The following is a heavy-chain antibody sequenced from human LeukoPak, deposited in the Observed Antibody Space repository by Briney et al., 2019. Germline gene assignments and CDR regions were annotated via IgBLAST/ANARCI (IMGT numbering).Heavy chain of an antibody. Sequence: NPSETLSLTCAVSGGSISSSNWWSWVRQPPGKGLEWIGEIYHSGSTNYNPSLKSRVTISVDTSKNQFSLKLSSVTAADTAVYYCARDRGSTVLRFLEWSLWGQGTLVTVSS. CDR2: IYHSGST. D-gene: IGHD3-3*01. V-gene: IGHV4-4*02. CDR3: ARDRGSTVLRFLEWSL. J-gene: IGHJ4*02. CDR1: GGSISSSNW.